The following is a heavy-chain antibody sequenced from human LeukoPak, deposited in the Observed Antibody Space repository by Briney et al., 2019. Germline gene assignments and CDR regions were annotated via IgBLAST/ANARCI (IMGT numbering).Heavy chain of an antibody. D-gene: IGHD2-21*02. Sequence: GASVKVSCKAAGYTFTGDYMHWVRQAHGQGLEWMGIINPSGGSTSYAQKFQGRVTMTRDTSTSTVYMELSSLRSEDTAVYYCARDRGYRVVVTPLPFFQHWGQGTLVTVSS. V-gene: IGHV1-46*01. CDR1: GYTFTGDY. CDR3: ARDRGYRVVVTPLPFFQH. CDR2: INPSGGST. J-gene: IGHJ1*01.